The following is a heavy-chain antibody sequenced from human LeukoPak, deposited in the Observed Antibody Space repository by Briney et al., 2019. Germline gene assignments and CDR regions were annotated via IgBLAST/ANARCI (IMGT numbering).Heavy chain of an antibody. J-gene: IGHJ4*02. CDR2: ISSSGTTI. Sequence: GGSLRLSCAASGFTFSSYEMNWVRQAPGKGLEWVSYISSSGTTIYYADSVKGRFTISRDNAKNSLFLQMNSLRDEDTAVYYWASRDYFDYWGQGTLVTVSS. CDR3: ASRDYFDY. V-gene: IGHV3-48*03. CDR1: GFTFSSYE.